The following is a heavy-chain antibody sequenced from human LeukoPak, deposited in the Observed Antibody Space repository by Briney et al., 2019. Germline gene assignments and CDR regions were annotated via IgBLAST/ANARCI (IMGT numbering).Heavy chain of an antibody. CDR1: GGSISSGGYY. Sequence: PSETLSLTCTVSGGSISSGGYYWSWIRQHPGKGLEWIGYIYYSGSTYYNPSLKSPVTISVDTSKNQFSLKLSSVTAADTAVYYCARDINYASYGMDVWGQGTTVTVSS. CDR2: IYYSGST. J-gene: IGHJ6*02. D-gene: IGHD4-11*01. V-gene: IGHV4-31*01. CDR3: ARDINYASYGMDV.